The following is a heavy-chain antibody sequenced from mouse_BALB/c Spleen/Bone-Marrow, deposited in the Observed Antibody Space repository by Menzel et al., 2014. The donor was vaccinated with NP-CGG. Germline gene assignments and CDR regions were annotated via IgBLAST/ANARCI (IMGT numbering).Heavy chain of an antibody. CDR3: ARAASLDY. CDR2: IYPGSGNT. CDR1: GYTFTDYY. V-gene: IGHV1-77*01. Sequence: QVQLQQSGAELARPGASVKLSCKASGYTFTDYYLSWVKQRTGQGLEWIGEIYPGSGNTYYNEKFKGKATLTADRSSSTAYMQHSSLTSEDSAVYFCARAASLDYWGQGTSVTVSS. J-gene: IGHJ4*01.